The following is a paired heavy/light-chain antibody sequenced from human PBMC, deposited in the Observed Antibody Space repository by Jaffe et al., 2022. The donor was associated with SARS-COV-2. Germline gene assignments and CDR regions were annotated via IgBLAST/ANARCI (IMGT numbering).Heavy chain of an antibody. CDR1: GFTFSISW. Sequence: EVQLEESGGGLVQPGGSLRLSCAASGFTFSISWMSWVRQAPGKGLEWVAHIKQDGSDKYYVDSVKGRFTISRDNAKTSLYLQMNSLRVEDTALYYCATVGSSWSKLDYWGQGTLVTVSS. J-gene: IGHJ4*02. D-gene: IGHD6-13*01. CDR2: IKQDGSDK. V-gene: IGHV3-7*03. CDR3: ATVGSSWSKLDY.
Light chain of an antibody. Sequence: QSALTQPRSVSGSPGQSVTISCTGTSSDVGGYNYVSWYQQHAGKAPKLMIYDATKRPSGVPDRFSGSKSGNTASLTISGLQAADEADYYCCSFAGSYTLVFGGGTKLTVL. J-gene: IGLJ3*02. CDR1: SSDVGGYNY. CDR2: DAT. CDR3: CSFAGSYTLV. V-gene: IGLV2-11*01.